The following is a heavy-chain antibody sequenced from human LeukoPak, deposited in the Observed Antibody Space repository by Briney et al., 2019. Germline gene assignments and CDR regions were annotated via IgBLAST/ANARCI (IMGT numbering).Heavy chain of an antibody. CDR3: ARIAARTAY. J-gene: IGHJ4*02. V-gene: IGHV4-34*01. Sequence: SETLSLTCAVYGGSFSGYYWSWIRQPPGKGLEWIGEINHSGSTNYNPSLKSRVTISVDTSKSQFSLKLSSVTAADTAVYYCARIAARTAYWGQGTLVTVSS. CDR2: INHSGST. D-gene: IGHD6-6*01. CDR1: GGSFSGYY.